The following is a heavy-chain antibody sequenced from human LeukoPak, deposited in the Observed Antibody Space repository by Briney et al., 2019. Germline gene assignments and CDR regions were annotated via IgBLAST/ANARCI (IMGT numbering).Heavy chain of an antibody. V-gene: IGHV4-59*01. CDR2: IDHSGST. D-gene: IGHD3-10*01. CDR3: ARVRGLYYMDV. Sequence: SETLSLTCTVSGGSFSSYYWTWIRQPPGKGLEWIGYIDHSGSTNYNPSLKSRVSISSDTSKNQFSLELSSVTAADTAVYYCARVRGLYYMDVWGKGTTVTVSS. CDR1: GGSFSSYY. J-gene: IGHJ6*03.